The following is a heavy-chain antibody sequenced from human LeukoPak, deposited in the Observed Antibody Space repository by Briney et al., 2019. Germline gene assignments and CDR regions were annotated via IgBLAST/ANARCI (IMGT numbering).Heavy chain of an antibody. Sequence: PGRSLRLSCTASGYIFTNHGMHWVRQAPGKGLEWVALIWFDGSKEYYGDSVKGRFTISRDNAKNSLYLQMNSLRAEDTAVYYCARDRSTSSNSIYYFDYWGQGTLVTVSS. V-gene: IGHV3-33*01. D-gene: IGHD2-2*01. CDR2: IWFDGSKE. CDR1: GYIFTNHG. CDR3: ARDRSTSSNSIYYFDY. J-gene: IGHJ4*02.